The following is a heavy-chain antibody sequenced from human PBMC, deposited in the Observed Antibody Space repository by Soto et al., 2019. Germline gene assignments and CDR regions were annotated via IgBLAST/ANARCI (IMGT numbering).Heavy chain of an antibody. CDR3: ARELVVVVPAAIPLDY. CDR1: GFSFDTFW. Sequence: PGGSLRLSCAASGFSFDTFWMTWVRQAPGKGLEWVARIKDDGSERYYVDSVKGRFTISRDNAKKSLYLEMNGLRAEDSAVYYCARELVVVVPAAIPLDYWGQGTLVTVSS. J-gene: IGHJ4*02. D-gene: IGHD2-2*01. V-gene: IGHV3-7*01. CDR2: IKDDGSER.